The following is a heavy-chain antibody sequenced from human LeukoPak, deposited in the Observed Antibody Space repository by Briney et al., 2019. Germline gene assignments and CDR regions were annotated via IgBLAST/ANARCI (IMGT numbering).Heavy chain of an antibody. CDR1: GGTFNSYT. Sequence: SVKVSCKASGGTFNSYTISWVRQAPGQGLEWMGRIIAILGIANYAQKFQGRVTITADKPTSTAYMEQSSLRSEDTAVYYCARGVPHTCDWGQGTLVTVSS. D-gene: IGHD2-8*01. CDR3: ARGVPHTCD. CDR2: IIAILGIA. V-gene: IGHV1-69*02. J-gene: IGHJ4*02.